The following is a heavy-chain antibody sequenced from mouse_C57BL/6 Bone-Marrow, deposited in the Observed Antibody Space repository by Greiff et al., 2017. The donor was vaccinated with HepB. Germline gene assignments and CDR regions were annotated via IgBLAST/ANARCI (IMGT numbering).Heavy chain of an antibody. J-gene: IGHJ1*03. CDR2: ISSGGDYI. Sequence: EVKLQESGEGLVKPGGSLKLSCAASGFTFSSYAMSWVRQTPEKRLEWVAYISSGGDYIYYADTVKGRFTISRDNARNTLYLQMSSLKSEDTAMYYCTRAHYKGYFDVWGTGTTVTVSS. V-gene: IGHV5-9-1*02. CDR3: TRAHYKGYFDV. CDR1: GFTFSSYA. D-gene: IGHD2-12*01.